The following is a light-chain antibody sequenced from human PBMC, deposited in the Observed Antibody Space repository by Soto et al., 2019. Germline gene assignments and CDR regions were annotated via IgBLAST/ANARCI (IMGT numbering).Light chain of an antibody. CDR2: NNN. Sequence: QSVLTQPPSASGTPGQRVTISCSGSSSNIGSNTVNWYHRLPGTAPKLLISNNNQRPSGVPDRFSGSKSGTSASLAISGLQSEDEADYYCAAWDDGLNGVLFGGGTKVTVL. CDR1: SSNIGSNT. CDR3: AAWDDGLNGVL. V-gene: IGLV1-44*01. J-gene: IGLJ3*02.